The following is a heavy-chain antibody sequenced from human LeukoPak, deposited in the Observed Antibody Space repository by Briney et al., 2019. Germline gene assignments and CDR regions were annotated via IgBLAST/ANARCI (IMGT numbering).Heavy chain of an antibody. CDR3: ARGSFSSLPGPHHGMDV. Sequence: GGSLRLSCAASAFPFSNHGMHWVRQAPGKGLEWVAVIWYDGSNKYYADSVKGRFTISRDNSKNTVYLQMNSLRDEDTAVYYCARGSFSSLPGPHHGMDVWGQGTTATVSS. CDR2: IWYDGSNK. D-gene: IGHD6-13*01. J-gene: IGHJ6*02. CDR1: AFPFSNHG. V-gene: IGHV3-33*01.